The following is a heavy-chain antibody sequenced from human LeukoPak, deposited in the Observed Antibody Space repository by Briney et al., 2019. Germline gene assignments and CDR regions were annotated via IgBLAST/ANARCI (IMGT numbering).Heavy chain of an antibody. Sequence: GGSLRLSCAASGFTFSSYWMSWVRQAPGKGLEWVSAISGSGGSTYYADSVKGRFTISRDNSKNTLYLQMNSLRAEDTAVYYCAKGSLGGPGAFDIWGQGTMVTVSS. V-gene: IGHV3-23*01. CDR2: ISGSGGST. CDR1: GFTFSSYW. CDR3: AKGSLGGPGAFDI. D-gene: IGHD2-15*01. J-gene: IGHJ3*02.